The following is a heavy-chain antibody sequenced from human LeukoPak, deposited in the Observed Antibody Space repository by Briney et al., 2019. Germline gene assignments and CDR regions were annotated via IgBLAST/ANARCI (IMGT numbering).Heavy chain of an antibody. CDR2: IYYSGST. D-gene: IGHD3-22*01. CDR1: GGSISSYY. V-gene: IGHV4-59*08. Sequence: SETLSLTCTVSGGSISSYYWSWIRQPPGKGLEWIGYIYYSGSTIYNPSLKSRVTISVDTSKNQLSLKLSSVTAADTAVYYCASGSSSSGYYYPFDYWDQGTLVTVSS. CDR3: ASGSSSSGYYYPFDY. J-gene: IGHJ4*02.